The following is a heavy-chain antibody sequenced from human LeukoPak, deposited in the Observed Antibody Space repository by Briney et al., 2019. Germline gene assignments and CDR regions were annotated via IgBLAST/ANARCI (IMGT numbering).Heavy chain of an antibody. CDR1: GFSFNSYW. V-gene: IGHV3-7*01. CDR3: ARDKRGHHY. Sequence: PGGSLGLSCAASGFSFNSYWMTWVRQAPGKGLEWVANIKEDGSEKNYVDSVEGRFTISRDNAKNSLFLQMNSLRAEDTAVYYCARDKRGHHYWGQGTLVTVSS. J-gene: IGHJ4*02. CDR2: IKEDGSEK. D-gene: IGHD2-15*01.